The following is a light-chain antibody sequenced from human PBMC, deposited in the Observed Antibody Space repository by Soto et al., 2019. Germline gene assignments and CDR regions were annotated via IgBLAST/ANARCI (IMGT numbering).Light chain of an antibody. CDR1: SGPTDYI. J-gene: IGLJ2*01. Sequence: QTVVTQSSSASASLGPSVKLTCTRTSGPTDYIVAWHQQQPGRAPGYLMSLEDSGSYNRGSGVPDRFSASSSGADRYLTISNLQADDEADYFCETWDSITRVFGGGTKLTVL. V-gene: IGLV4-60*03. CDR3: ETWDSITRV. CDR2: LEDSGSY.